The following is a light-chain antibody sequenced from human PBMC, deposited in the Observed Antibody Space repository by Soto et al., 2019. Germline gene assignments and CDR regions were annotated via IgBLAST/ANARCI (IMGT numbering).Light chain of an antibody. J-gene: IGKJ1*01. Sequence: DIQMTQSPSTLSASVGDRVTITCRASQSISSWLAWYQQKPGKAPKLLIYKASSLESGVPSRFSGSGSGKEFTLTISSLQPDDFATYHCQQYNSYSPWTFGQGTKVDSK. V-gene: IGKV1-5*03. CDR2: KAS. CDR3: QQYNSYSPWT. CDR1: QSISSW.